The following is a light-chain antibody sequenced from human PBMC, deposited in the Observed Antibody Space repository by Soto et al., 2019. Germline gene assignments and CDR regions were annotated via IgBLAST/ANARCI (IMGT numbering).Light chain of an antibody. Sequence: DIQMTQSPSSLSASLGDRVTSTCRPSESIRNELNWFQQRPGKAPRLLIYDTFTLQSGVPSRFSGSVSGTEFSLTISSLQAGDSAIYYCQQSFTTPWTFGQGTKVEI. CDR1: ESIRNE. CDR2: DTF. V-gene: IGKV1-39*01. CDR3: QQSFTTPWT. J-gene: IGKJ1*01.